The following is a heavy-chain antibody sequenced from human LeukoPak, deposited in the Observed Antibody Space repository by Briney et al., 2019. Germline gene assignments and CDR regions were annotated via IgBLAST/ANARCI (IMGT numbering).Heavy chain of an antibody. CDR3: ARGRRRDFWSGYYIADY. CDR2: IKQDGSEK. D-gene: IGHD3-3*01. CDR1: GFTFSSYW. Sequence: GGSLRLSCAASGFTFSSYWMTWVRQAPGKGLEWVANIKQDGSEKYYVDSVKGRFTISRDNAKNSLSLQMNSLRAEDTAVYYCARGRRRDFWSGYYIADYWGQGTLVTVSS. V-gene: IGHV3-7*01. J-gene: IGHJ4*02.